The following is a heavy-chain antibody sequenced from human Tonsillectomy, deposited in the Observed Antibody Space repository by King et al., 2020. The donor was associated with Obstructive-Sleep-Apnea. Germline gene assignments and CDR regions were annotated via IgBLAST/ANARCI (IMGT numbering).Heavy chain of an antibody. V-gene: IGHV3-30*18. CDR3: AKERVAGTWYFDL. J-gene: IGHJ2*01. CDR1: GFTFSSYG. Sequence: QLVQSGGGVVHPGRSLRLSCAASGFTFSSYGMHWVRRAPGKGLEWVAVISYDGSNKYYADSVKGRFTISRDNSKNTLYLQMNSLRAEDTAVYYCAKERVAGTWYFDLWGRGTLVTVSS. CDR2: ISYDGSNK. D-gene: IGHD6-19*01.